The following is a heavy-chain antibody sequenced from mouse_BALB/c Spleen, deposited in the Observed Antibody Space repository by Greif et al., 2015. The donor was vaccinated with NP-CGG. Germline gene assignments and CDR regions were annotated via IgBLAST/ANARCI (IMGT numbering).Heavy chain of an antibody. V-gene: IGHV7-3*02. Sequence: EVKLMESGGGLVQPGGSLRLSCATSGFTFTDYYMSWVRQPPGKALGWLGFIRNKANGYTTEYSASVKGRFTISRDNSQSILYLQMNTLRAEDSAAYDCARDYRYYAMDYWGQGTSVTVSS. CDR3: ARDYRYYAMDY. CDR1: GFTFTDYY. D-gene: IGHD2-14*01. CDR2: IRNKANGYTT. J-gene: IGHJ4*01.